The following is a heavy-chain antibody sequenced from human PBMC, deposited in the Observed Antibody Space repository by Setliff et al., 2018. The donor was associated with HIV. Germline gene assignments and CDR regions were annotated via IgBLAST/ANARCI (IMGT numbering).Heavy chain of an antibody. CDR2: TIPIFGTA. CDR3: ASGTVTGAFDI. J-gene: IGHJ3*02. Sequence: SVKVSCKASGGTFSSYAISWVRQAPGQGLEWMGRTIPIFGTANYAQKFQGRVTITADKSTSTAYMELSSLRSEDTAVYYCASGTVTGAFDIWGQGTMVTVS. V-gene: IGHV1-69*06. D-gene: IGHD4-17*01. CDR1: GGTFSSYA.